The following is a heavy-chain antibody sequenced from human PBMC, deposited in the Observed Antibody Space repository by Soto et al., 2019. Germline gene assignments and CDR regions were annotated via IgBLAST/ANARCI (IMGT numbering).Heavy chain of an antibody. CDR3: ARRTIAARTEKGYGMDV. V-gene: IGHV5-10-1*01. Sequence: GESLKISCKGSGYSFTSYCISWVRQMPWKGLEWMGRIDPSDSYTNYSPSFQGHVTISADKSISTAYLQWSSLKASDTAMYYCARRTIAARTEKGYGMDVWGQGTTITVYS. CDR1: GYSFTSYC. J-gene: IGHJ6*02. CDR2: IDPSDSYT. D-gene: IGHD6-6*01.